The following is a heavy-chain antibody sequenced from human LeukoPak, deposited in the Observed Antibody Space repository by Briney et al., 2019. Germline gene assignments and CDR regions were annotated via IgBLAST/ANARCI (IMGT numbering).Heavy chain of an antibody. Sequence: ASVKVSCKASGYTFTGYYMHWVRQAPGQGLEWMGWINPNRGGTNFAQKFHGRVTLTRDTSISTAYMELGRLRSDDTAVYYCARGVVVTGNDFWGQGTLVTVSS. CDR2: INPNRGGT. CDR3: ARGVVVTGNDF. V-gene: IGHV1-2*02. J-gene: IGHJ4*02. D-gene: IGHD2-21*02. CDR1: GYTFTGYY.